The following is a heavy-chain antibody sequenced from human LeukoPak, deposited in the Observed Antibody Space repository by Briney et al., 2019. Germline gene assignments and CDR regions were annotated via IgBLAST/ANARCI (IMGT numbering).Heavy chain of an antibody. CDR3: ANNIVPRGCFHH. CDR1: GYTSTNYY. D-gene: IGHD1-26*01. J-gene: IGHJ1*01. Sequence: ASVKVSCKASGYTSTNYYMHWLRQAPGQGLEWMGVINPSGGSTSYAQKFQDRFTMTRDRSTSIVYMELNSLRSEDTAVYHCANNIVPRGCFHHWGQGTLVIVSS. CDR2: INPSGGST. V-gene: IGHV1-46*01.